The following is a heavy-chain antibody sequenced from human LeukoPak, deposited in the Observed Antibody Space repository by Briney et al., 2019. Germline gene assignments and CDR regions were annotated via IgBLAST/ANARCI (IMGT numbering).Heavy chain of an antibody. CDR2: ISSSGSTI. CDR3: AKRALMNFGGVIEVYYYMDV. Sequence: GGSLRLCCAASGFTFSDYYMSWIRHAPGKGLEWVSYISSSGSTIYYADSVKGRFTISRDNSKNTLYLQMNSLRAEDTAVYYCAKRALMNFGGVIEVYYYMDVWGKGTTVTISS. V-gene: IGHV3-11*01. J-gene: IGHJ6*03. D-gene: IGHD3-16*02. CDR1: GFTFSDYY.